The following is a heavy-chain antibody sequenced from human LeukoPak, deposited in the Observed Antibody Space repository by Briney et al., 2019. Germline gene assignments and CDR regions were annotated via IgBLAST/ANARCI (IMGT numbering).Heavy chain of an antibody. CDR3: ARGAEYYYDSSGYFPFDY. CDR1: GLRFRSYA. CDR2: ISDDSSFT. Sequence: KSGGSLRLSCVASGLRFRSYAMNWVRQAPGKGLECISTISDDSSFTYYADSVKGRSAISRDNAKNSLYLQMNSLRAEDTAVYYCARGAEYYYDSSGYFPFDYWGQGTLVTVSS. J-gene: IGHJ4*02. D-gene: IGHD3-22*01. V-gene: IGHV3-21*01.